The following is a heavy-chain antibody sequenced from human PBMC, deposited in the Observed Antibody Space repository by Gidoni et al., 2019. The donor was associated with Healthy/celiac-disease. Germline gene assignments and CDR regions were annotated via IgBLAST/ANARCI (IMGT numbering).Heavy chain of an antibody. V-gene: IGHV1-69*01. CDR3: ARVFRGVAATGSSRFDP. CDR1: GGTFSSYA. J-gene: IGHJ5*02. D-gene: IGHD2-15*01. Sequence: QVQLVQSGAEVKKPGSSVKVSCKASGGTFSSYAISWVRQAPGHGLEWMGGIIPIFGTANYAQKFQGRVTITADESTSTAYMELSSLRSEDTAVYYCARVFRGVAATGSSRFDPWGQGTLVTVSS. CDR2: IIPIFGTA.